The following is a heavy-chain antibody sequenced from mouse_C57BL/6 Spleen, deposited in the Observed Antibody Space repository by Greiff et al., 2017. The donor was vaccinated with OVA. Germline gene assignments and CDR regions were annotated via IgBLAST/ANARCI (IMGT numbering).Heavy chain of an antibody. D-gene: IGHD2-4*01. CDR2: IWSGGST. CDR1: GFSLTSYG. V-gene: IGHV2-4*01. CDR3: AKTGYYDYGFAY. J-gene: IGHJ3*01. Sequence: QVQLKESGPGLVQPSQSLSITCTVSGFSLTSYGVHWVRQPPGKGLEWLGVIWSGGSTDYNAAFISRLSISKDNSKSQVFFKMNSLQADDTAIYYCAKTGYYDYGFAYWGQGTLVTVSA.